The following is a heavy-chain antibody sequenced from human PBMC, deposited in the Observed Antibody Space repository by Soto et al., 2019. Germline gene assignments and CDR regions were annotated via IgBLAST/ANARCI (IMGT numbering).Heavy chain of an antibody. D-gene: IGHD4-4*01. CDR3: ARDSAYSNYVPWFDP. Sequence: QPGGSLRLSCAASGFTFSSYGMHWVRQAPGKGLEWVAVIWYDGSNKYYADSVKGRFTISRDNSKNTLYLQMNSLRAEDTAVYYCARDSAYSNYVPWFDPWGQGTLVTVSS. J-gene: IGHJ5*02. CDR1: GFTFSSYG. V-gene: IGHV3-33*01. CDR2: IWYDGSNK.